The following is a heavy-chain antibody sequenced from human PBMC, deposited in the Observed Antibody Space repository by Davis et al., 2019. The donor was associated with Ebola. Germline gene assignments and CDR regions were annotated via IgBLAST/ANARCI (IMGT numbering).Heavy chain of an antibody. CDR1: GFTFSSYA. V-gene: IGHV3-23*01. CDR3: AKPYGDYYYYYGMDV. CDR2: ISGSGGST. J-gene: IGHJ6*02. D-gene: IGHD4-17*01. Sequence: PGGSLRLSCAASGFTFSSYAMSWVRQAPGKGLEWVSAISGSGGSTYYADSVKGRFTISRDNSKNTLYLQMNSLRAEDTAVYYCAKPYGDYYYYYGMDVWGQGTMVTVSS.